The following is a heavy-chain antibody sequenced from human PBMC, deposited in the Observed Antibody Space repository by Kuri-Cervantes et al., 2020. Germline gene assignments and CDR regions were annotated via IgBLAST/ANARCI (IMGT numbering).Heavy chain of an antibody. Sequence: SETLSLTCTVSGGSISSYYWSWIRQPPGKGLEWIGYIYYSGSTNYNPSLKSRVTISVDTSKNQFSLKLSSVTAADTAVYYCARDRDYGDYHYYYGMDVWGQGTTVTVSS. CDR1: GGSISSYY. J-gene: IGHJ6*02. CDR2: IYYSGST. CDR3: ARDRDYGDYHYYYGMDV. D-gene: IGHD4-17*01. V-gene: IGHV4-59*01.